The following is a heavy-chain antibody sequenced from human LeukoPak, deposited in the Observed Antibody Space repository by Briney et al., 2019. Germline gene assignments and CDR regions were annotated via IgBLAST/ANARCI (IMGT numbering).Heavy chain of an antibody. Sequence: ASVKVSCKASGYTFSGYYMHLVRQAPGQGLEWMGWINPNSGGTNEAQKFHDKVTMTRDTSIRTAYMEVSRLSSDDTAVYSCARSPDILTGENFDYWGQGTLVTVSS. CDR3: ARSPDILTGENFDY. D-gene: IGHD3-9*01. CDR1: GYTFSGYY. CDR2: INPNSGGT. V-gene: IGHV1-2*02. J-gene: IGHJ4*02.